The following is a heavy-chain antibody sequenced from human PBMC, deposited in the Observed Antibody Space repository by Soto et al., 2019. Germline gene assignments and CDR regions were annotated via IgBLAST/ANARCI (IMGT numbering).Heavy chain of an antibody. D-gene: IGHD5-12*01. J-gene: IGHJ4*02. CDR3: AGHCGYSY. CDR2: FSGSGDDT. V-gene: IGHV3-23*01. CDR1: GFTLRTNG. Sequence: EVQLSESGGGLVQPGGSLRLSCAATGFTLRTNGMSWVRQAPGKGLEWVSSFSGSGDDTWYAASLKGRFTISRDNSKNTLYLQMNSLRAEDTALYYCAGHCGYSYLGQGTLVTVSS.